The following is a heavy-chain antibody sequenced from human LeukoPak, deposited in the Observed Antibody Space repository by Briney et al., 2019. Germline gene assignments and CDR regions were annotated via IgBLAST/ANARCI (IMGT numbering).Heavy chain of an antibody. J-gene: IGHJ4*02. Sequence: NPGGSLRLSCAASGFTFSSYSMNWVRQAPGKGLEWVSSISSSSSYIYYADSVKGRFTIPRDNAKNSLYLQMNSLRAEDTAVYYCARDKLSGGLALDYWGQGTLVTVS. CDR3: ARDKLSGGLALDY. D-gene: IGHD2-8*02. CDR2: ISSSSSYI. CDR1: GFTFSSYS. V-gene: IGHV3-21*01.